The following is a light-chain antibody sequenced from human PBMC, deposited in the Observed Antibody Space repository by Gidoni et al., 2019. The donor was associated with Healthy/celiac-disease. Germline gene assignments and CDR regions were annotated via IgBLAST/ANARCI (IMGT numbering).Light chain of an antibody. CDR2: WAS. J-gene: IGKJ1*01. V-gene: IGKV4-1*01. CDR1: QSVLYSSNHKNY. Sequence: DIGMNHSPDSLTASLGERATINCKSSQSVLYSSNHKNYLAWYQQKPGQPPKLLIYWASNRESGVPDRFSGSGWGTDFTLTSSSLQAEDVAVYYCQQYYSTPWTFGQGTKVEIK. CDR3: QQYYSTPWT.